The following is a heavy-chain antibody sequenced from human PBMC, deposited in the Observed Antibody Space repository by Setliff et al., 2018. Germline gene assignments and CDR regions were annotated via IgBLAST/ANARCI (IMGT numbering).Heavy chain of an antibody. CDR3: ARHVYGSGSYYNWFDP. V-gene: IGHV4-38-2*01. CDR1: GYSISSGYY. Sequence: SETLSLTCGVSGYSISSGYYWSWIRRPPGKGLEWIGSIYHSGSTYYNPSLKSRVTISVDTSKNQFSLKLSSVTAADTAVYYCARHVYGSGSYYNWFDPWGQGTLVTAPQ. J-gene: IGHJ5*02. CDR2: IYHSGST. D-gene: IGHD3-10*01.